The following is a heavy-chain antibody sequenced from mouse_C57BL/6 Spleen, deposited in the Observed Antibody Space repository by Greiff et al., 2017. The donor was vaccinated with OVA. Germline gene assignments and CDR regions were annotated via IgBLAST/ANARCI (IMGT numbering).Heavy chain of an antibody. J-gene: IGHJ3*01. V-gene: IGHV1-54*01. Sequence: VQLQQSGAELVRPGTSVKVSCKASGYAFTNYLIEWVKQRPGQGLEWIGVINPGSGGTNYNEKFKGKATLTADKSSSTAYMQLSSLTSEDSAVYFCARSGDGYYPCWGQGTLVTVSA. CDR3: ARSGDGYYPC. CDR2: INPGSGGT. CDR1: GYAFTNYL. D-gene: IGHD2-3*01.